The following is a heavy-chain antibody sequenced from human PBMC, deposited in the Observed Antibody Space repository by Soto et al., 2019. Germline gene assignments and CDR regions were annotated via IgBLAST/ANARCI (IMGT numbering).Heavy chain of an antibody. Sequence: QVQLVQSGAEVKKPGASVKVSCKASGYIFTNYYIHWVRQAPGQGLEWMAIINPLPTSGSTNYAQKFQGRVTVTRDTSTSTVYMELSSLTCEDTAIYYCARDLTAAAYWGQGTLVTVSS. V-gene: IGHV1-46*01. D-gene: IGHD6-13*01. CDR2: INPLPTSGST. CDR1: GYIFTNYY. J-gene: IGHJ4*02. CDR3: ARDLTAAAY.